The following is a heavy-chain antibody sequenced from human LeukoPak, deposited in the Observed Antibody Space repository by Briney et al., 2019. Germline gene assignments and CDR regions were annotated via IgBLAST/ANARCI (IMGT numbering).Heavy chain of an antibody. V-gene: IGHV3-23*01. Sequence: GGSLILSCAASGFTVSSNYMNWVRQAPGKGLEWASAISGGGGITYYADSVKGRFTISRDNSKNTLYLQMSSLRAEDTAVYYCAKDTFSESRYGVLDSWGQGTLVTVSS. CDR1: GFTVSSNY. J-gene: IGHJ4*02. CDR3: AKDTFSESRYGVLDS. CDR2: ISGGGGIT. D-gene: IGHD3-10*01.